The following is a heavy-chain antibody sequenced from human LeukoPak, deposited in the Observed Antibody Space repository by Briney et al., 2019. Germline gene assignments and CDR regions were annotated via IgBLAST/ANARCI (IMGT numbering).Heavy chain of an antibody. J-gene: IGHJ6*02. Sequence: GESLKISCKGSGYSFTSYWIGWVRQMPGKGLEWMGIIYPGDSDTRYSPSSQGQVTISADKSISTAYLQWSSLKASDTAMYYCARSRGWYYYYYGMDVWGQGTTVTVSS. CDR1: GYSFTSYW. V-gene: IGHV5-51*01. CDR3: ARSRGWYYYYYGMDV. D-gene: IGHD6-19*01. CDR2: IYPGDSDT.